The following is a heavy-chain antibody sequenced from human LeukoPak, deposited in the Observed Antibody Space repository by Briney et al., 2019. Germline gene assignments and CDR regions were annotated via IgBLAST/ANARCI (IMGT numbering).Heavy chain of an antibody. J-gene: IGHJ6*03. D-gene: IGHD3-3*01. CDR2: ISGSGGST. V-gene: IGHV3-23*01. Sequence: QSGGSLRLSCAASGFTFSSYAMSWVRQAPGKGLEWVSAISGSGGSTYYADSVKGRFTISRDNSKNTLYLQMNSLRAEDTAVYYCAKCPEMSPFGVVIIDPHYYYMDVWGKGTTVTVSS. CDR3: AKCPEMSPFGVVIIDPHYYYMDV. CDR1: GFTFSSYA.